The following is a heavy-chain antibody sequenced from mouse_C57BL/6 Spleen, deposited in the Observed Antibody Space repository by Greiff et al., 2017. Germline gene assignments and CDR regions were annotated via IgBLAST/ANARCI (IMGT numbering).Heavy chain of an antibody. Sequence: QVQLKESGPGLVAPSQRLSITCTVSGFSLTSYAISWVRQPPGKGLEWLGVICTGGGTNYNSARKSRLSISKDNSKSQVFFKMNSLQTDDTARYYCAREGDGYDGDYYAMDYWGQGTSVTVSS. CDR3: AREGDGYDGDYYAMDY. CDR2: ICTGGGT. V-gene: IGHV2-9-1*01. CDR1: GFSLTSYA. J-gene: IGHJ4*01. D-gene: IGHD2-2*01.